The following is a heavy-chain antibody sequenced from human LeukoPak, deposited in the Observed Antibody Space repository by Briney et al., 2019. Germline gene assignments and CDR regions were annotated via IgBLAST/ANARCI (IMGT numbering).Heavy chain of an antibody. V-gene: IGHV4-4*02. D-gene: IGHD1-1*01. CDR3: ARVNINNWHSCDY. Sequence: SETLSLTCAVSGGSISSNNWWGWVRQPPGKGLEWIGEIYHSGSPNYNPSLKSRVTISVDKSRNHFSLNLSSVTAADTAVYYCARVNINNWHSCDYWGQGTLVTVSS. CDR1: GGSISSNNW. CDR2: IYHSGSP. J-gene: IGHJ4*02.